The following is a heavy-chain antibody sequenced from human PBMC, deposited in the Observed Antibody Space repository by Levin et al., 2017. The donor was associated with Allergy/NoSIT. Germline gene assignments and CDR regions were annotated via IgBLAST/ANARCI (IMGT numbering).Heavy chain of an antibody. V-gene: IGHV3-23*01. CDR2: ISGSGGST. CDR3: AKEGGRAEAATGGFGYYYYGMDV. D-gene: IGHD6-13*01. Sequence: GGSLRLSCAASGFTFSSYAMRWVRQAPGKGLEWVSAISGSGGSTYYADSVKGRFTISRDNSKNTLYLQMNSLRAEDTAVYYCAKEGGRAEAATGGFGYYYYGMDVWGQGTTVTVSS. J-gene: IGHJ6*02. CDR1: GFTFSSYA.